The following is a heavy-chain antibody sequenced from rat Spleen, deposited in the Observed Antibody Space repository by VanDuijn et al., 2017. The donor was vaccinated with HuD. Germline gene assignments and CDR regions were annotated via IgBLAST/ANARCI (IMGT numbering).Heavy chain of an antibody. CDR1: GFTFSDYN. CDR3: TREGNSGYDY. V-gene: IGHV5-7*01. Sequence: EVQLVESGGGLVQPGRSLKLSCAASGFTFSDYNMAWVRQAPKKGLEWVATISYDGSSTYYRDSVKGRFTISRDNAKSTLYLQMDSQRSEDTATYYCTREGNSGYDYWGQGVMVTVSS. CDR2: ISYDGSST. J-gene: IGHJ2*01. D-gene: IGHD4-3*01.